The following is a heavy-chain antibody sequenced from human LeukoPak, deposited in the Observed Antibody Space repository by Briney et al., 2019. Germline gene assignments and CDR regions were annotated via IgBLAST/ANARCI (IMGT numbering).Heavy chain of an antibody. D-gene: IGHD1-26*01. J-gene: IGHJ4*02. Sequence: ASVKVSCKASGYSFTSYGIGWVRPAPGQRLEWMVWIIAYNGNTKYPQKFQRRVTMTTDTTATTTHMELQSLRSDDTAVYYCARRVGGRRYFDSWGLGTLVTVSS. CDR2: IIAYNGNT. CDR1: GYSFTSYG. CDR3: ARRVGGRRYFDS. V-gene: IGHV1-18*01.